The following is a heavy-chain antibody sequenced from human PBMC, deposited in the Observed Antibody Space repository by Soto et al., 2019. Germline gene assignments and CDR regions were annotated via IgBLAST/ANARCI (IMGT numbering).Heavy chain of an antibody. V-gene: IGHV4-34*01. Sequence: SETLSLTCAVYGGSFSGYYWSWIRQPPGKGLEWIGEINHSGSTNYNPSLKSRVTISVDTSKNQFSLKLSSVTAADTAVYYCAATPRYCSGGSCLVRRFDPWGQGTLVTVSS. CDR2: INHSGST. J-gene: IGHJ5*02. CDR1: GGSFSGYY. CDR3: AATPRYCSGGSCLVRRFDP. D-gene: IGHD2-15*01.